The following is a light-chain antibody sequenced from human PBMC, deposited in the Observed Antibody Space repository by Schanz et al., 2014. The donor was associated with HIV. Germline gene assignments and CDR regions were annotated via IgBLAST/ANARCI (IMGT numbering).Light chain of an antibody. CDR1: QSISSN. CDR3: QQSYSTPWT. CDR2: GVS. J-gene: IGKJ1*01. V-gene: IGKV3-15*01. Sequence: EMVMTQSAGTLSLSPGERATLSCRASQSISSNLAWYQQKPGRAPRVLIYGVSTRATDIPPRFSGSGSGTEFTLTINSLQSEDSATYYCQQSYSTPWTFGQGTRVEIK.